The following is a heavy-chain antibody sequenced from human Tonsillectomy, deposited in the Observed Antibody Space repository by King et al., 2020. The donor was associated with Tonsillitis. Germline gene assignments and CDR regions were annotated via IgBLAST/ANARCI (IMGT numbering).Heavy chain of an antibody. V-gene: IGHV3-7*03. CDR3: TRDHSSAWLNY. CDR2: IKQDGSEK. J-gene: IGHJ4*02. Sequence: VQLVESGGGLVQPGGSLRLSCAASGFAFSSYWMSWVRQAPGKGLEWVANIKQDGSEKYYVDSVKGRFTISRDNTKNSLFLQMNSLRAEDTALYYCTRDHSSAWLNYWGQGTLVTVSS. CDR1: GFAFSSYW. D-gene: IGHD6-25*01.